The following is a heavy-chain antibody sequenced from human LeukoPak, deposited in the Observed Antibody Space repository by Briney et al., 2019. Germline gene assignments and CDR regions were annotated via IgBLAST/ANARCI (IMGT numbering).Heavy chain of an antibody. CDR1: GGSISSYF. CDR3: ARSRDGYNFNY. D-gene: IGHD5-24*01. CDR2: IYYSGST. V-gene: IGHV4-59*01. J-gene: IGHJ4*02. Sequence: SETLSLTYAVSGGSISSYFWSWIRQPPGKGLQWIGYIYYSGSTNYNPSLKSRVTISVDTSKNQFSLKLSSVTAADTAVYYCARSRDGYNFNYWGQGTLVTVSS.